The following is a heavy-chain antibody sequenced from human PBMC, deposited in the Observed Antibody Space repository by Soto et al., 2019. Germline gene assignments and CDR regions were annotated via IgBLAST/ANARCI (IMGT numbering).Heavy chain of an antibody. CDR1: GYTFTGYY. CDR3: ARGKVYQLLYPGWFDP. CDR2: INPNSGGT. V-gene: IGHV1-2*02. D-gene: IGHD2-2*02. Sequence: QVQLVQSGAEVKKPGASVKVSCKASGYTFTGYYMHWVRQAPGQGLEWMGWINPNSGGTNYAQKFQGRVTMTRDTAISTAYMELSRLRSDDTAVYYCARGKVYQLLYPGWFDPWGQGTLVTVSS. J-gene: IGHJ5*02.